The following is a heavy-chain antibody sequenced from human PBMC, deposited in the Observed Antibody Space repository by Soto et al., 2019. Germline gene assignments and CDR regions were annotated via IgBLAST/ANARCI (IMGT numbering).Heavy chain of an antibody. J-gene: IGHJ5*02. CDR1: GGTFSSYA. CDR2: IIPIFGTA. Sequence: QVQLVQSGAEVKKPGSSVKVSCKASGGTFSSYAISWVRQAPGQGLEWMGGIIPIFGTANYAQKFQGRVTITADESTGTAYMGLSSLRSEDTAVYYCARVPLGVRGVINSPDNWFDPWGQGTLVTVSS. V-gene: IGHV1-69*01. CDR3: ARVPLGVRGVINSPDNWFDP. D-gene: IGHD3-10*01.